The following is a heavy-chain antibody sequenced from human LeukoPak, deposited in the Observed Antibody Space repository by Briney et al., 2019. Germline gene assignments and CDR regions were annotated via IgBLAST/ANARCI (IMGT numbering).Heavy chain of an antibody. J-gene: IGHJ4*02. Sequence: SETLSLTCAVYGGSFSGYYWSWIRQPPGKELEWLGEINHSGSTNYNPSLKSRVTISVDTSKNQFSLKLSSVTAADTAVYYCARRYSSGWPFDYWGQGTLVTVSS. CDR2: INHSGST. CDR1: GGSFSGYY. V-gene: IGHV4-34*01. CDR3: ARRYSSGWPFDY. D-gene: IGHD6-19*01.